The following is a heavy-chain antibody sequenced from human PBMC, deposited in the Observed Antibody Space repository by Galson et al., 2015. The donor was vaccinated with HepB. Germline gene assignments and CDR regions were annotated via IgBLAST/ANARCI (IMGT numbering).Heavy chain of an antibody. CDR3: ARDRPHRAGLYYYDGSGYSPFDY. Sequence: SLRLSCAASGFTFSSYSMNWVRQAPGKGLEWVSYISSSSSTIYYADSVKGRFTISRDNAKNSLYLQMNSLRAEDTAVYYCARDRPHRAGLYYYDGSGYSPFDYWGQGTLVTVSS. J-gene: IGHJ4*02. D-gene: IGHD3-22*01. CDR2: ISSSSSTI. CDR1: GFTFSSYS. V-gene: IGHV3-48*01.